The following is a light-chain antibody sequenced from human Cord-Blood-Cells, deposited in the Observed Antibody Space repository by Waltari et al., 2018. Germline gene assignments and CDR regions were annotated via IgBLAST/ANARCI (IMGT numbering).Light chain of an antibody. CDR1: ALPKKY. J-gene: IGLJ2*01. CDR3: LSADSSGTYVV. Sequence: SYELTQPPSVSVSLGQMARITCSGEALPKKYAYWYQQKPGQFSVLVIYKDSERTSGIPDRFSASSSGTIVTLTSSGVQAEDEADYYCLSADSSGTYVVFGGGTKLTVL. V-gene: IGLV3-16*01. CDR2: KDS.